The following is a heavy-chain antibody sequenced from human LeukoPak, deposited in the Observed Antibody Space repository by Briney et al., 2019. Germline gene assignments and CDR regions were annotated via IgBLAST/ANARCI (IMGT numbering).Heavy chain of an antibody. V-gene: IGHV4-59*01. CDR3: ARDLYDSSGSDAFDI. CDR2: IYYSRST. Sequence: SETLSLTCTVSGGSISSYYWSWIRQPPGKGLEWIGYIYYSRSTNYNPSLKSRVTISVDTSKNQFSLKLSSVTAADTAVYYCARDLYDSSGSDAFDIWGQGTMVTVSS. J-gene: IGHJ3*02. CDR1: GGSISSYY. D-gene: IGHD3-22*01.